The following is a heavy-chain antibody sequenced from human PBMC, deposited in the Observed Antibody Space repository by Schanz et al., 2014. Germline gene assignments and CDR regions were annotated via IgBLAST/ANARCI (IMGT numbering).Heavy chain of an antibody. Sequence: VHLVESGGGLVQPGGSLRLSCAASGFTFSDYYMSWIRQAPGKGLEWVSYISSSGSYTNYADSVKGRFTISRDNLKNTVYLQMNSLRAGDTAVYYCAKDGRLPYYGTGSDFDYWGQGTLVAVSS. J-gene: IGHJ4*02. CDR1: GFTFSDYY. V-gene: IGHV3-11*05. CDR2: ISSSGSYT. CDR3: AKDGRLPYYGTGSDFDY. D-gene: IGHD3-22*01.